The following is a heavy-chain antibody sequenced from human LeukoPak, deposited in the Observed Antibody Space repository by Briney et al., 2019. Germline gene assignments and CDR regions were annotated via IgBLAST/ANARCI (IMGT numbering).Heavy chain of an antibody. CDR2: IYTSGST. Sequence: SETLSLTCTVPGGSISSYYWSWIRQPAGKGLEWIGRIYTSGSTNYNPSLKSRVTMSVDTSKNQFSLKLSSVTAADTAVYYCARVEYGSGSYSYYFDYWGQGTLVTVSS. D-gene: IGHD3-10*01. V-gene: IGHV4-4*07. CDR1: GGSISSYY. CDR3: ARVEYGSGSYSYYFDY. J-gene: IGHJ4*02.